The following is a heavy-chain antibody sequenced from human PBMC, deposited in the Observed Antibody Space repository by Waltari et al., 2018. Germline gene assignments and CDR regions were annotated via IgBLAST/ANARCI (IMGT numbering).Heavy chain of an antibody. CDR3: ASQKGYGDYTWDYFDY. V-gene: IGHV3-7*01. Sequence: TWVRQAPGKGLEWVANIKQDGSEKYYVDSVKGRFTISRDNAKNSLYLQMNSLRAEDTAVYYCASQKGYGDYTWDYFDYWGQGTLVTVSS. CDR2: IKQDGSEK. J-gene: IGHJ4*02. D-gene: IGHD4-17*01.